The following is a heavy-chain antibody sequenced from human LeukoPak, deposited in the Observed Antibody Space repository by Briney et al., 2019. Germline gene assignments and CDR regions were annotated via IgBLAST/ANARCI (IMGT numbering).Heavy chain of an antibody. CDR3: AGGGGFLGGAPPPPPPPPDLDY. D-gene: IGHD3-3*01. Sequence: ASVKVSCKASGYTFTSYYMHWVRQAPGQGLEWMGIINPSGGSTSYAQKFQGRVTMTRDTSTSTVYMELSSLRSEDTAVYYCAGGGGFLGGAPPPPPPPPDLDYWGQGTLVTVSS. V-gene: IGHV1-46*01. J-gene: IGHJ4*02. CDR2: INPSGGST. CDR1: GYTFTSYY.